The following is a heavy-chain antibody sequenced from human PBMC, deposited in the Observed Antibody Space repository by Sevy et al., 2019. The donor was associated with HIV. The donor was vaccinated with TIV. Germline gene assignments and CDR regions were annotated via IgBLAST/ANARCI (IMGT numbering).Heavy chain of an antibody. V-gene: IGHV3-11*01. CDR1: GFTFSDYY. J-gene: IGHJ4*02. CDR3: AREDIADRHFDY. Sequence: GGSLRLSCAASGFTFSDYYINCIRQAPGKGLEWVSYISSSGSTIYYADSVKGRFTISRDNAKNSVYLQMNSLRVEDTAVYYCAREDIADRHFDYWGQGALVTVSS. D-gene: IGHD6-6*01. CDR2: ISSSGSTI.